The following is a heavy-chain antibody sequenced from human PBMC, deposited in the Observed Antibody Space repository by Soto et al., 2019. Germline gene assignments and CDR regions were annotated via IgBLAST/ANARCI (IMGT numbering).Heavy chain of an antibody. CDR1: SGSISSSNW. CDR3: ARMYYDFWSGYLRVKAMDV. V-gene: IGHV4-4*02. CDR2: IYHSGST. Sequence: SETLSLTCAVSSGSISSSNWWSWVRQPPGKGLEWIGEIYHSGSTNYNPSLKSRVTISVDKSKNQFSLKLSSVTAADTAVYYCARMYYDFWSGYLRVKAMDVWGKGTTVTVSS. D-gene: IGHD3-3*01. J-gene: IGHJ6*03.